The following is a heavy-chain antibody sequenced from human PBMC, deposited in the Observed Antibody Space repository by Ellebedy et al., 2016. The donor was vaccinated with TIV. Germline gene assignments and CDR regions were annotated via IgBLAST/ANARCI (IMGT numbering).Heavy chain of an antibody. CDR2: IDTNGRST. J-gene: IGHJ3*01. CDR3: VRGSDYYDSSGYLYEGALGD. Sequence: PGGSLRLSCEGTGVTFINYWMHWVRQVLGQGLEWVSRIDTNGRSTYYADSVRGRFSVSRDNARRMLYLHMNTLRVEDTALYYCVRGSDYYDSSGYLYEGALGDWGQGTMVTVSS. D-gene: IGHD3-22*01. CDR1: GVTFINYW. V-gene: IGHV3-74*01.